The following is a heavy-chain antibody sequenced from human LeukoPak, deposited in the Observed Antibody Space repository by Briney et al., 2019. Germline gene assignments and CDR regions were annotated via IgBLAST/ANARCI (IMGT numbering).Heavy chain of an antibody. CDR2: INSDGRST. D-gene: IGHD2-2*03. V-gene: IGHV3-74*01. Sequence: GGSLRLSCAASGFAFSTYWMHWVRQAPGKGLVWVSRINSDGRSTSYADSVKGRFTISRDNAKNTLYLQMNSLRAEDMAVYFCAREGFMDSFDYWGQGTLVTVSS. CDR1: GFAFSTYW. J-gene: IGHJ4*02. CDR3: AREGFMDSFDY.